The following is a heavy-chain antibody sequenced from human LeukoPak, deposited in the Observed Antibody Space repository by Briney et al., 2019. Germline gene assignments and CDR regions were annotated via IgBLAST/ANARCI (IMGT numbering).Heavy chain of an antibody. V-gene: IGHV4-59*01. CDR1: GGSISSYY. Sequence: SETLSLTCTVSGGSISSYYWSWIRQPPGKGLEWIGYIYYSGSTNYNPSLKNRVTISVDTSKNQFSLKLSSVTAADTAVYYCARDGGWGQESGYSSGWYETWGQGTLVTVSS. CDR2: IYYSGST. CDR3: ARDGGWGQESGYSSGWYET. J-gene: IGHJ5*02. D-gene: IGHD6-19*01.